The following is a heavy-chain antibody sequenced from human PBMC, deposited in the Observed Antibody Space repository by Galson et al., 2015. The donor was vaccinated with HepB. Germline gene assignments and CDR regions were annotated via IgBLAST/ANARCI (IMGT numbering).Heavy chain of an antibody. V-gene: IGHV7-4-1*02. CDR1: GYTFTSYA. CDR2: INTNTGNP. Sequence: SVKVSCKASGYTFTSYAMNWVRQAPGQGLEWMGWINTNTGNPTYAQGFTGRFVFSLDTSVSTAYLQISSLKAEDTAVYYCARDPDIVVVPAALNWFDPWGQGTLVTVSS. J-gene: IGHJ5*02. CDR3: ARDPDIVVVPAALNWFDP. D-gene: IGHD2-2*01.